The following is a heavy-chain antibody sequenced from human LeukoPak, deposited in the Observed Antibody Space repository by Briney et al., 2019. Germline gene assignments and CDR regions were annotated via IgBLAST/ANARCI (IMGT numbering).Heavy chain of an antibody. D-gene: IGHD2-2*01. CDR1: GFTFSSYG. Sequence: PGRSLRLSCAASGFTFSSYGMHWVRQAPGKGLEWVAVISYDGSNKYYADSVKGRFTISRDNSKNTLYLQMNSLRAEDTAVYYCAKDSALTPAGANSFDYWGQGTLVTVSS. V-gene: IGHV3-30*18. CDR3: AKDSALTPAGANSFDY. CDR2: ISYDGSNK. J-gene: IGHJ4*02.